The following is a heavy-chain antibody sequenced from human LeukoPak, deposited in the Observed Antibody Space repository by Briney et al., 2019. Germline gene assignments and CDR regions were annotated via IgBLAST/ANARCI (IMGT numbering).Heavy chain of an antibody. Sequence: GASVKVSCKASGYTFTGYYMHWVRQAPGQGLEWMGWINPNSGGTNYAQKFQGRVTMTRDTSISTAYMELSRLRSDDTAVYYCARSLTMIVVVIAGYWGQGTLVTVSS. D-gene: IGHD3-22*01. J-gene: IGHJ4*02. CDR3: ARSLTMIVVVIAGY. CDR1: GYTFTGYY. V-gene: IGHV1-2*02. CDR2: INPNSGGT.